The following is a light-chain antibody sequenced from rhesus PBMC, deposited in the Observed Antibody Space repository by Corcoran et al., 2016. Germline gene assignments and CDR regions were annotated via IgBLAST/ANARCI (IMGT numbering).Light chain of an antibody. Sequence: QAAPTKSPSVSGSTGQSVTISCTGTSSDIGYYNAVSWYQQHPGKAPKVMIYEVTKRPSGVSDRFSGSKSGNTASLTISGLQAEDEADYYCCSYAGSGSFIFGDGTRLTVL. CDR3: CSYAGSGSFI. CDR1: SSDIGYYNA. J-gene: IGLJ1*01. CDR2: EVT. V-gene: IGLV2-19*02.